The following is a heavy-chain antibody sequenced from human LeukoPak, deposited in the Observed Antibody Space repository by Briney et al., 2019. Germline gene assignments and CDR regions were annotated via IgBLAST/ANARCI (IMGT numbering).Heavy chain of an antibody. V-gene: IGHV3-30*04. J-gene: IGHJ6*03. CDR3: AKDRIMITFGGVLGPPTRAMDV. D-gene: IGHD3-16*01. CDR2: ISYDGSNK. Sequence: PGGSLRLSCAASGFTFSSYAMHWVRQAPGKGLEWVAVISYDGSNKYYADSVKGRFTISRDNSKNTLYLQMNSLRAEDTAVYYCAKDRIMITFGGVLGPPTRAMDVWGKGTSVTISS. CDR1: GFTFSSYA.